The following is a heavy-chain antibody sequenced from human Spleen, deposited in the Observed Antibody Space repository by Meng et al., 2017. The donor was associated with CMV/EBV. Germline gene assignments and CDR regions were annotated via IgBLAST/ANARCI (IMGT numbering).Heavy chain of an antibody. J-gene: IGHJ4*02. CDR2: IYHGGTT. V-gene: IGHV4-38-2*02. CDR1: GYSISNGYY. D-gene: IGHD4/OR15-4a*01. CDR3: SRGLEGPNYGYYFDY. Sequence: GSLRLSCTVSGYSISNGYYWGWIRQPPGKGLEWIGSIYHGGTTYYNPSLKSRVTISVDTSKNQFSLNLSSVTAADTALYYCSRGLEGPNYGYYFDYWGQGTLVTVSS.